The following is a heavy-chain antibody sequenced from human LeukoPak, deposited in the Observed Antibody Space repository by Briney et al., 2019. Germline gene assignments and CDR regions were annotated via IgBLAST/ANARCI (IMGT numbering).Heavy chain of an antibody. Sequence: PGGSLRLSCAASGFTFSSYAMSWVRQAPGKGLEWVSAISGSGGSTYYADSVRGRFTISRDNSKNTLYLQMNSLRAEDTAVYYCAKDRGVVAATFDFDYWGQGTLVTVSS. J-gene: IGHJ4*02. CDR2: ISGSGGST. V-gene: IGHV3-23*01. D-gene: IGHD2-15*01. CDR3: AKDRGVVAATFDFDY. CDR1: GFTFSSYA.